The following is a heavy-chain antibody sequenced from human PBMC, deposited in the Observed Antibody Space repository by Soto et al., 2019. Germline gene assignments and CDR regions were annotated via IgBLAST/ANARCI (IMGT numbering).Heavy chain of an antibody. CDR2: IIPIFGTA. J-gene: IGHJ6*02. CDR3: TRGETFWSGYYHKSARDDYYYGMDV. Sequence: QVQLVQSGAEVKKPGSSVKVSCKASGGTFSSYAISWVRQAPGQGLEWMGGIIPIFGTANYAQKFQGRVTITADESTSTAYMELSSLRSEDTAVYYCTRGETFWSGYYHKSARDDYYYGMDVWGQGTTVTVSS. D-gene: IGHD3-3*01. CDR1: GGTFSSYA. V-gene: IGHV1-69*12.